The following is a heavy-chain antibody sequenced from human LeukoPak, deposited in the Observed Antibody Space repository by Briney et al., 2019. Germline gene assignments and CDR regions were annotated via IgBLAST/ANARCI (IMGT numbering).Heavy chain of an antibody. CDR3: ARTRTYSGYDWDY. CDR1: GLTFSTYA. D-gene: IGHD5-12*01. Sequence: GGSLRLSCAASGLTFSTYAMICARHAPGKGLEVGSTIRSSGVSTYYADSVKGRFTISRDNSKNTVYLQMNSLGADDTAVYYCARTRTYSGYDWDYWGQGTLVTVSS. CDR2: IRSSGVST. V-gene: IGHV3-23*01. J-gene: IGHJ4*02.